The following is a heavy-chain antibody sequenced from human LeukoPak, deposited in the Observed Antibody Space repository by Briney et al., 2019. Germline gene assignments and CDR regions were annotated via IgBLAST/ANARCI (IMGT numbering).Heavy chain of an antibody. Sequence: SVKVSCKASGGTFSSYAISWVRQAPGQGLEWMGRIIPILGIANYAQKFQGRVTITADKSTSTAYMELSSLRSEDTAVYYCAGMDSREYGIGGYSYGLFDYWGQGTLVTVSS. D-gene: IGHD5-18*01. CDR1: GGTFSSYA. CDR3: AGMDSREYGIGGYSYGLFDY. CDR2: IIPILGIA. J-gene: IGHJ4*02. V-gene: IGHV1-69*04.